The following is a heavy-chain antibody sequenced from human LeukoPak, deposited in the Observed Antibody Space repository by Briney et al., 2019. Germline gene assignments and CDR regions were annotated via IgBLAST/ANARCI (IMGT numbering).Heavy chain of an antibody. V-gene: IGHV3-30*03. CDR3: ARIGPIVATIEKLNYYYGMDV. D-gene: IGHD5-12*01. Sequence: GGSLRLSCAASGFTFSSYGMHWVRQAPGKGLEWVAVISYDGSNKYYADSVKGRFTISRDNSKNTLYLQMNSLRAEDTAVYYCARIGPIVATIEKLNYYYGMDVWGQGTTVTVSS. J-gene: IGHJ6*02. CDR1: GFTFSSYG. CDR2: ISYDGSNK.